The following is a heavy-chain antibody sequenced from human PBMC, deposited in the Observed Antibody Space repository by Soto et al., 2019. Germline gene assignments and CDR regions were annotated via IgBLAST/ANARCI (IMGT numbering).Heavy chain of an antibody. D-gene: IGHD6-13*01. Sequence: QVQLVQSGAEVKKPGSSVKVSCKAAGGTFSSYAISGVRQAPGQGLEWMGGISPIFGTANYAQKFQGRVTITADESTSTDYMELSSLRSEDTAVYYCARGGKQLGYYGMDVWGQGTTVTVSS. V-gene: IGHV1-69*01. CDR2: ISPIFGTA. J-gene: IGHJ6*02. CDR3: ARGGKQLGYYGMDV. CDR1: GGTFSSYA.